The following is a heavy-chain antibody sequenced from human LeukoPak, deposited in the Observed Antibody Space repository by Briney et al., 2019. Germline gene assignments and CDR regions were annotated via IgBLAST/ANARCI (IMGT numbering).Heavy chain of an antibody. Sequence: SETLSLTCTVSGGSISSSSYYWGWIRQPPGKGLEWIGSIYYSGSTYYNPSLKSRVTISVDTSKNQFSLKLSSVTAADTAVYYCARWGLSSSSEGGAVWGQGTLVTVSS. D-gene: IGHD6-6*01. J-gene: IGHJ4*02. CDR2: IYYSGST. V-gene: IGHV4-39*01. CDR1: GGSISSSSYY. CDR3: ARWGLSSSSEGGAV.